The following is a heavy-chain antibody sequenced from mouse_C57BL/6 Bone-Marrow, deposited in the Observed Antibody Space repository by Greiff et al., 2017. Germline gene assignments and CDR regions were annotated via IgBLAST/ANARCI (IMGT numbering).Heavy chain of an antibody. V-gene: IGHV5-17*01. J-gene: IGHJ4*01. Sequence: EVKLVESGGGLVKPGGSLKLSCAASGFTFSDYGMHWVRQAPEQGLAWVAYISSGSSTIYYADTVKGRFTISRDNAKNTLFLQMTSLRSEDTAMYYCARGTTVARHYYAMDYWGQGTSVTVSS. CDR1: GFTFSDYG. CDR3: ARGTTVARHYYAMDY. D-gene: IGHD1-1*01. CDR2: ISSGSSTI.